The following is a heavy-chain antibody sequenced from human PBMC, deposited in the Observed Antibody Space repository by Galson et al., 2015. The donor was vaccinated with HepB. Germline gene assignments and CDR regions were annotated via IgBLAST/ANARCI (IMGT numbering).Heavy chain of an antibody. CDR3: ARKAVVTPDYTWFDP. V-gene: IGHV3-30*01. CDR2: VSPDGRNK. Sequence: SLRLSCAASGFTFKSHSMHWVRQAPGKGLEWVAVVSPDGRNKYYADSVKGRFTISRDNSENTLYLQMDSLRPEDTDIYHCARKAVVTPDYTWFDPWGQGTLVTVSS. CDR1: GFTFKSHS. J-gene: IGHJ5*02. D-gene: IGHD4-11*01.